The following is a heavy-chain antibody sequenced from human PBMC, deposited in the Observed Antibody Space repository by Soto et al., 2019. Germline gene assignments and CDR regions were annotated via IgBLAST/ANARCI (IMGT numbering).Heavy chain of an antibody. V-gene: IGHV1-69*06. CDR3: ARGRIGTQNRHGFDP. CDR2: IIPIFGTA. CDR1: GGTFSSYA. D-gene: IGHD1-26*01. Sequence: SVKVSCKASGGTFSSYAISWVRQAPGQGLEWMGGIIPIFGTANYAQKFQGRVTITADKSTSTAYMELSSLRSEDTAVYYCARGRIGTQNRHGFDPWGQGTLVTVSS. J-gene: IGHJ5*02.